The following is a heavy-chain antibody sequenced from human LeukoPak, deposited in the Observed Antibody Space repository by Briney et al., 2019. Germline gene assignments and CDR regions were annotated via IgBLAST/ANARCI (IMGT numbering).Heavy chain of an antibody. Sequence: GGPLRLSCAASGFTFSRYAMNWVRQAPGKGLEWVSYINTDSSDIHYADSVKGRFTISRDNARNTLYLQLSSLRAEDSGVYYCARDTFQPGLIDSWGQGTLVTVSS. CDR1: GFTFSRYA. V-gene: IGHV3-21*05. J-gene: IGHJ4*02. CDR2: INTDSSDI. CDR3: ARDTFQPGLIDS. D-gene: IGHD2-2*01.